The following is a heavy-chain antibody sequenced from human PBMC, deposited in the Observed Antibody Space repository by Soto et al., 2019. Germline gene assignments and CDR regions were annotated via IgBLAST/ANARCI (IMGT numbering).Heavy chain of an antibody. CDR1: GGSIGSYH. CDR2: VYYTGTT. J-gene: IGHJ4*02. V-gene: IGHV4-59*01. CDR3: ARDTVLTGMFDF. Sequence: PSETLSLTCTVSGGSIGSYHWSWVRQPPGKGLEWIASVYYTGTTNYNPSLGSRVTISIDAPGNRFSMEITSVTAADAAIYYCARDTVLTGMFDFWGQGTLVTVSS. D-gene: IGHD4-17*01.